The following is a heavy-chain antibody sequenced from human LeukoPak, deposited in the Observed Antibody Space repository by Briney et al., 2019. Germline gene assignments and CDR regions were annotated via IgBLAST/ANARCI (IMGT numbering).Heavy chain of an antibody. CDR1: GGSISSYY. J-gene: IGHJ6*03. Sequence: SETLSLTCTVSGGSISSYYWSWIRQPAGKGLEWIGRIYTSGSTNYNPSLKSRVTMSVDTSKNQFSLKLSSVTAADTAVYYCARARSMVRGVSPYYYYYMDVWGKGTTVTISS. V-gene: IGHV4-4*07. CDR2: IYTSGST. CDR3: ARARSMVRGVSPYYYYYMDV. D-gene: IGHD3-10*01.